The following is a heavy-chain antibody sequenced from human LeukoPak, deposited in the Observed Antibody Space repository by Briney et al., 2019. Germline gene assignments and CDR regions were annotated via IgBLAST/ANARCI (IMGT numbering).Heavy chain of an antibody. Sequence: SETLSLTCAVSGGPISSGGYYWSWIRQHPGMGLEWIGHVYHSGTTNYNPSLKSRVTISADTSNNQFSLKLNSVTAADTAVYFCARWAVRGVVNFDYWGQGIRVTVSS. CDR2: VYHSGTT. D-gene: IGHD3-10*01. V-gene: IGHV4-31*11. CDR3: ARWAVRGVVNFDY. CDR1: GGPISSGGYY. J-gene: IGHJ4*02.